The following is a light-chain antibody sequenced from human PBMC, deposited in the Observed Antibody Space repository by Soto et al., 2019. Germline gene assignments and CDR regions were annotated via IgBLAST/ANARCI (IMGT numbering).Light chain of an antibody. CDR2: EVS. CDR1: ESDVGTYSY. V-gene: IGLV2-14*01. J-gene: IGLJ3*02. Sequence: QSALTQPASVSGSPGQSITISCTGTESDVGTYSYVSWYQQHPGKAPKLLIYEVSYRPSGVSNRFSGSKSGNTASLTVSGLQAEDEADYYCKSYTSRTRWVFGGGTKLTVL. CDR3: KSYTSRTRWV.